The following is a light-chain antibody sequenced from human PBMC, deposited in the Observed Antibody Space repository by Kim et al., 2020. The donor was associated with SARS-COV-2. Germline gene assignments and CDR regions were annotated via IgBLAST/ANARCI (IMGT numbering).Light chain of an antibody. CDR1: RLRSYY. CDR3: NSRDSNDNVV. J-gene: IGLJ2*01. CDR2: GKN. V-gene: IGLV3-19*01. Sequence: VAWGQTVRITCQGDRLRSYYATWYQQKPGQAPVLVIYGKNNRPSGIPDRFSGSSSGKTASLTITGTQAGDEADYYCNSRDSNDNVVFGGGTQLTVL.